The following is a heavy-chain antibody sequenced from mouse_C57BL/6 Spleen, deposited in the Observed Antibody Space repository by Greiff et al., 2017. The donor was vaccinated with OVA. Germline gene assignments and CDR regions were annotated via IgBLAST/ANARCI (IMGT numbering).Heavy chain of an antibody. D-gene: IGHD1-1*01. Sequence: VQLQQSGAELVKPGASVKISCKASGYAFSSYWMNWVKQRPGKGLEWIGQIYPGDGDTNYNGKFKGKATLTADKSSSTAYMQLSSLTSEDSAVYFCARGDTVVADAMDYWGQGTSVTVSS. CDR1: GYAFSSYW. CDR2: IYPGDGDT. V-gene: IGHV1-80*01. CDR3: ARGDTVVADAMDY. J-gene: IGHJ4*01.